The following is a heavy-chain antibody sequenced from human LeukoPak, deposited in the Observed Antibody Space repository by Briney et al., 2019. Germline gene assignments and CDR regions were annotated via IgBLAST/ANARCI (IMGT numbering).Heavy chain of an antibody. V-gene: IGHV4-30-4*08. D-gene: IGHD3-10*01. CDR2: IYYSGST. J-gene: IGHJ4*02. Sequence: SETLSLTCSVSGDSISSRDYYWSWIRQPPGKGLEWIGYIYYSGSTSYNPSLKSRVTISVDTSKNQFSLKLNSVTAADTAVYYCARLSGSPWYWGQGTLVTVSS. CDR1: GDSISSRDYY. CDR3: ARLSGSPWY.